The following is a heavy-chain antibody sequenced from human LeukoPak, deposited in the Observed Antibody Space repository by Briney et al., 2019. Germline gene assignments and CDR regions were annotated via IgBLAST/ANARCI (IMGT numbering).Heavy chain of an antibody. CDR3: ARKALPGNWFDP. V-gene: IGHV4-4*07. CDR2: VYASGST. Sequence: SETLSLTCTVSGDSISSYYWSWIRQPAGKGLEWIGRVYASGSTNYNPSLKSRVTMSLDTSKNQFSLNLSSVTAADTAVYYCARKALPGNWFDPWGQGTLVTVS. J-gene: IGHJ5*02. CDR1: GDSISSYY.